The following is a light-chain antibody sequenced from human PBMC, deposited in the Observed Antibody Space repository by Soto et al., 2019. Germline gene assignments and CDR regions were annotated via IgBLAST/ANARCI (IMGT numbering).Light chain of an antibody. Sequence: EIVLTQSPGTLSWSLGERATLSCRASQSVSQYLAWYQQKPGQAPRLLIYGASSRANGIPDRFSGSGSGTDFTLTTNGLEPEDVAVYYCQQYATSARLTFGPGTNVDI. CDR3: QQYATSARLT. V-gene: IGKV3-20*01. J-gene: IGKJ3*01. CDR1: QSVSQY. CDR2: GAS.